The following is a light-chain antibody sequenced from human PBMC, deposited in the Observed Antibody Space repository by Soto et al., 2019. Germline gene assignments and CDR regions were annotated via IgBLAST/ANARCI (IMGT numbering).Light chain of an antibody. V-gene: IGLV2-23*01. Sequence: VLTQPASVSGSPGQSITISCSGTTSDVGGYNLVSWYQQHTAKAPKLLIYEGTQRPSGVSSRFSGSKSGNTASLTISGLQAEDEADYYCCSYASSSSYVFGTGTKVTVL. CDR3: CSYASSSSYV. J-gene: IGLJ1*01. CDR2: EGT. CDR1: TSDVGGYNL.